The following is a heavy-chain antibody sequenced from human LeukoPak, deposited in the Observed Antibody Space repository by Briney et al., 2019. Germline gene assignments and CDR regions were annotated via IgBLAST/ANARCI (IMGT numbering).Heavy chain of an antibody. D-gene: IGHD3-10*01. J-gene: IGHJ4*02. CDR1: GYRFNAYW. CDR3: ARRHGSLDY. CDR2: IYPGDSDA. V-gene: IGHV5-51*01. Sequence: GEPLKISCKGSGYRFNAYWIAWVRQMPGKGLEWMGIIYPGDSDARYSPSFQGQVTISADKSISTAYLQWSSLKASDTAMYYCARRHGSLDYWGQGTLVTVS.